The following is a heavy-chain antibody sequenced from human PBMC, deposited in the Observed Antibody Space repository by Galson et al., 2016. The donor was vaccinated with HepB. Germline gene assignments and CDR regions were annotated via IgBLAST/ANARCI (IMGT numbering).Heavy chain of an antibody. Sequence: SLRLSCAASGFSFKNYDMLWVRQTTGKGLEWVSTIDAAGATYYLGSVKGRFAISRENAKNSLYLQMNSLRAEDTAIYYCARAYYDFVYGMDVWGQGTTVTVSS. CDR1: GFSFKNYD. CDR3: ARAYYDFVYGMDV. J-gene: IGHJ6*02. V-gene: IGHV3-13*01. CDR2: IDAAGAT. D-gene: IGHD3-3*01.